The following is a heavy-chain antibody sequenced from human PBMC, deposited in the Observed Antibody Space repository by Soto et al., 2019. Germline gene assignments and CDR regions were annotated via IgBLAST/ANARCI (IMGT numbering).Heavy chain of an antibody. CDR2: IIPIFGTA. V-gene: IGHV1-69*13. Sequence: SVKVSCKASGGTFSSYAISCVLQSPLQGLEWMGGIIPIFGTANYAQKFQGRVMITADESTSTAYMELSSLRSEDTAVYYCARVLALPLRFLTMDVWGQGTTVTVSS. CDR3: ARVLALPLRFLTMDV. D-gene: IGHD3-3*01. J-gene: IGHJ6*02. CDR1: GGTFSSYA.